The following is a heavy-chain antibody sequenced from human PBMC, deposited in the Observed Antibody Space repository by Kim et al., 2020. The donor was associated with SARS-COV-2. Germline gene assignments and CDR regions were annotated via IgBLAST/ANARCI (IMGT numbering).Heavy chain of an antibody. CDR1: GGSISSGGYS. D-gene: IGHD6-13*01. V-gene: IGHV4-30-2*01. Sequence: SETLSLTCAVSGGSISSGGYSWSWIRQPPGKGLEWIGYIYHSGSTYYNPSLKSRVTISVDRSKNQFSLKLSSVTAADTAVYYCARSSSWSNFYDYWGQGTLVTVSS. CDR3: ARSSSWSNFYDY. CDR2: IYHSGST. J-gene: IGHJ4*02.